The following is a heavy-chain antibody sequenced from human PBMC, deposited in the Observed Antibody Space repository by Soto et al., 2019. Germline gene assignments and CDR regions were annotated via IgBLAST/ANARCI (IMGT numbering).Heavy chain of an antibody. CDR3: ARDYGAGEPLFDY. J-gene: IGHJ4*02. CDR2: IIPILGIA. V-gene: IGHV1-69*08. Sequence: QVQLVQSGAEVKKPGSSVKASCKASGGTFSSYTISWVRQAPGQGLEWMGRIIPILGIANYAQKFQGRVTITADKSTSTAYMELSSLRSEDTAVYYCARDYGAGEPLFDYWGQGTLVTVSS. CDR1: GGTFSSYT. D-gene: IGHD3-10*01.